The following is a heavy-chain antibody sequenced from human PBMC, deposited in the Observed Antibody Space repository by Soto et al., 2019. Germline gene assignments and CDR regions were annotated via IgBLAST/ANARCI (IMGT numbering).Heavy chain of an antibody. CDR1: GGSISSYY. J-gene: IGHJ3*01. D-gene: IGHD3-10*01. Sequence: QVQLQESGPGLVKPSETLSLTCTVSGGSISSYYWSWIRQPPGKGLEWIGYIYYSGSTNYNPSLQSRVTISVDTSKNQFSRKLSSVTAADTAVYYCARVWGGAFDFWGQGTMVTVSS. V-gene: IGHV4-59*01. CDR3: ARVWGGAFDF. CDR2: IYYSGST.